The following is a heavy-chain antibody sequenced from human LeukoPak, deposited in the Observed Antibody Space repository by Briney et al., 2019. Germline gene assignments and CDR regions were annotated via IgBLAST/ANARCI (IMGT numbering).Heavy chain of an antibody. D-gene: IGHD6-13*01. CDR2: IYPGDSDT. CDR1: GYSFTSYW. CDR3: AGRPMYSSSWQFDY. V-gene: IGHV5-51*01. J-gene: IGHJ4*02. Sequence: GASLKISCKGSGYSFTSYWIGWVRQMPGKGLEWMGIIYPGDSDTRYRPSFQGQVTISADKSISTAYLQWSSLKASDTAMYYCAGRPMYSSSWQFDYWGQGTLVTVPS.